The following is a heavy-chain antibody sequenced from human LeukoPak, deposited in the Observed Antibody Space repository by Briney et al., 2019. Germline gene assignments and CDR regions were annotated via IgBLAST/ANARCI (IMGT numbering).Heavy chain of an antibody. CDR3: AKNIAAPGRVDYQLYGMDE. Sequence: GGSLRLSCAASGFTFTNHWMHWVRQAPGKGLVWVSRIRPDGRETNHADSVKGRFTISRDNAKNSLFLQMNSLRADDTAVYYCAKNIAAPGRVDYQLYGMDEWGQGTTVTVSS. CDR2: IRPDGRET. J-gene: IGHJ6*02. D-gene: IGHD5-12*01. V-gene: IGHV3-74*01. CDR1: GFTFTNHW.